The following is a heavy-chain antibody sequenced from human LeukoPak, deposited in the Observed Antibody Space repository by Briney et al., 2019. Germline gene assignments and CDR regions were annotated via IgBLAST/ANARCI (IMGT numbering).Heavy chain of an antibody. CDR2: IYSGGST. V-gene: IGHV3-53*01. Sequence: PGGSLRLSCAASGFTVSISYMSWVRQAPGKGLEWVSVIYSGGSTYYADSVKGRFTISRGNSKNTLYLQMNSLRAEDTAMYYCARRGNSGYSLDYWGQGTLVTVSS. D-gene: IGHD3-22*01. CDR1: GFTVSISY. CDR3: ARRGNSGYSLDY. J-gene: IGHJ4*02.